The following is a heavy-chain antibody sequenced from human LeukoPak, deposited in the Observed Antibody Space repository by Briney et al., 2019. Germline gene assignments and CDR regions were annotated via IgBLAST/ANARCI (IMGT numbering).Heavy chain of an antibody. J-gene: IGHJ4*02. Sequence: ASVEVSCKAAGYKFVDDYMHWVRQAHGQGLEFMGWINPDTGFTNYAQKVQGRVTLTRDTSISTAYMELRSLRSDDTAVYYCVPTPEAYTSNWNVWGRGHLVTVSS. CDR3: VPTPEAYTSNWNV. V-gene: IGHV1-2*02. D-gene: IGHD1-20*01. CDR1: GYKFVDDY. CDR2: INPDTGFT.